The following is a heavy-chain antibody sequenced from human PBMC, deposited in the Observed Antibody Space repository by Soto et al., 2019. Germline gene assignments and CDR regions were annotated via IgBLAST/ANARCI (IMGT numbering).Heavy chain of an antibody. CDR2: ISSSSSYI. CDR3: ARDNTVLMGYYYYGMDV. D-gene: IGHD2-8*01. V-gene: IGHV3-21*01. J-gene: IGHJ6*02. CDR1: GFTFSSYS. Sequence: LRLSCAASGFTFSSYSMNWVRQAPGKGLEWVSSISSSSSYIYYADSVKGRFTISRDNTKNSLFLQMNSLRAEDTAVYYCARDNTVLMGYYYYGMDVWGQGTTVT.